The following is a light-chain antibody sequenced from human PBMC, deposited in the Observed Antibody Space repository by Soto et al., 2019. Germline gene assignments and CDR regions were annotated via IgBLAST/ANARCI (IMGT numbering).Light chain of an antibody. Sequence: QSALTQPASVSGSPGQSITISCTGTSRDIGAYNFISWYQQHPGKAPKLLIYNVSDRPTGVSKRFSGSKSGSAASLTISGLQHEDEGDYYCSSYTGITTLGIFGGGTQLTVL. CDR2: NVS. CDR3: SSYTGITTLGI. CDR1: SRDIGAYNF. J-gene: IGLJ2*01. V-gene: IGLV2-14*01.